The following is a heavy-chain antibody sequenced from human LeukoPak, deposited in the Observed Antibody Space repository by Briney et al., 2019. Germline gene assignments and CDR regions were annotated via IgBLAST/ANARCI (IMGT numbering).Heavy chain of an antibody. CDR2: IYYSGST. CDR3: ARRAVTTVHWYFDL. CDR1: GGSISSYY. V-gene: IGHV4-59*08. Sequence: PSETLSLTCTVSGGSISSYYWSWIRQPPGKGLEWIGYIYYSGSTYYNPSLKSRVTISVDTSKNQFSLKLSSVTAADTAVYYCARRAVTTVHWYFDLWGRGTLVTVSS. D-gene: IGHD4-17*01. J-gene: IGHJ2*01.